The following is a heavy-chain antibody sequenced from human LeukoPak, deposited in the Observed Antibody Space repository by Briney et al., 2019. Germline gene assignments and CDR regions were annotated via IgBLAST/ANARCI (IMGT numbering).Heavy chain of an antibody. Sequence: GGSLRLSCVVSGFNFSNYWMNWVRQAPGKGLEWVTNIKRDGSEKYYVDSVKGRFSISRDNAKKSLYLQMNSLRAEDTAVYYCARALSHCLDYWGQGTLVTVSS. CDR1: GFNFSNYW. CDR2: IKRDGSEK. J-gene: IGHJ4*02. CDR3: ARALSHCLDY. V-gene: IGHV3-7*01. D-gene: IGHD3-16*01.